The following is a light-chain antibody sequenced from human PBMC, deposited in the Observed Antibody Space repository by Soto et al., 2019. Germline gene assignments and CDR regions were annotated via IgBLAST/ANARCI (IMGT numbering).Light chain of an antibody. Sequence: DIQMTQSPTSASPSVGDRITITCGASQGISSWLAWYQQKQGKAPKXLIYSASSLHSGVPSRFSGSRSGTDLTITISSLQPEDCETYYGQQANSFPLTFCQGTRLEIK. V-gene: IGKV1-12*01. CDR3: QQANSFPLT. CDR2: SAS. J-gene: IGKJ5*01. CDR1: QGISSW.